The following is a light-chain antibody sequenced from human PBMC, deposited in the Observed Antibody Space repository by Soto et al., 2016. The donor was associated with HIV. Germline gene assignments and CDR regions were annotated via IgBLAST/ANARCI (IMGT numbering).Light chain of an antibody. CDR2: KAS. J-gene: IGKJ4*01. CDR3: QQYNTYRVT. V-gene: IGKV1-5*03. Sequence: DIQMTQSPSTLSASVGDRVTITCRASQSISSWLAWFQQKPGKAPNLLIYKASSLESGVPSRFSGSGSGTEFTLTISSLQPDDFATYYCQQYNTYRVTFGGGTKVEIK. CDR1: QSISSW.